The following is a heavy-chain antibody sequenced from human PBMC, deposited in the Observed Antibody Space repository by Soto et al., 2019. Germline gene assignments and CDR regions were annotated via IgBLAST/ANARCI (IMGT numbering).Heavy chain of an antibody. CDR3: ARPAHPGCNNAVRYPLDY. J-gene: IGHJ4*02. Sequence: ASVKVSCKASGYTFTSYYMHWVRQAPGQGLEWMGIINPSGGSTNYAQKLQGRVAMTRDTSTSTVYMELNSLRSEDTAVYYCARPAHPGCNNAVRYPLDYWGQGTLVTVSS. CDR2: INPSGGST. CDR1: GYTFTSYY. D-gene: IGHD2-8*01. V-gene: IGHV1-46*03.